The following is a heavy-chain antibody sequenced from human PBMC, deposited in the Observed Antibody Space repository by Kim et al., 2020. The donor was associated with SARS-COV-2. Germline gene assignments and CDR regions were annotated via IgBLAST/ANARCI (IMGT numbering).Heavy chain of an antibody. CDR3: ARDPGAGYSYGYGGYFDY. V-gene: IGHV3-30*04. D-gene: IGHD5-18*01. J-gene: IGHJ4*02. CDR1: GFTFSSYA. Sequence: GGSLRLSCAASGFTFSSYAMHWVRQAPGKGLEWVAVISYDGSNKYYADSVKGRFTISRDNSKNTLYLQMNSLRAEDTAVYYCARDPGAGYSYGYGGYFDYWGQGTLVTVSS. CDR2: ISYDGSNK.